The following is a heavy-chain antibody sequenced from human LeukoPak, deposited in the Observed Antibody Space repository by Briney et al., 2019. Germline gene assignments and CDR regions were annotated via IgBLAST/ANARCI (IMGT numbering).Heavy chain of an antibody. CDR1: GYACTIRS. CDR2: INPKTGGI. CDR3: ATGRAGDYFDY. J-gene: IGHJ4*02. Sequence: ASVKLSCKCSGYACTIRSLLWVRLAPGQGQEWMGWINPKTGGINYVQNFQGRVTMTRDTSISTAYMELSRLRSDDTAVYYCATGRAGDYFDYWGQGTLVTVSS. V-gene: IGHV1-2*02.